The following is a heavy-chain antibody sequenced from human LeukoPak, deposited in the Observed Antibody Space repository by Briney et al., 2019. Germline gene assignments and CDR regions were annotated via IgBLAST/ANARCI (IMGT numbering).Heavy chain of an antibody. J-gene: IGHJ3*02. CDR3: ARVSPSHYYDSSGYYYEAFDI. Sequence: ASAKVSCKASGYTFTSYAMNWVRQAPGQGLEWMGWMNPNSGNTGYAQKFQGRVTMTRNTSISTAYMELSSLRSEDTAVYYCARVSPSHYYDSSGYYYEAFDIWGQGTMVTVSS. D-gene: IGHD3-22*01. CDR2: MNPNSGNT. V-gene: IGHV1-8*02. CDR1: GYTFTSYA.